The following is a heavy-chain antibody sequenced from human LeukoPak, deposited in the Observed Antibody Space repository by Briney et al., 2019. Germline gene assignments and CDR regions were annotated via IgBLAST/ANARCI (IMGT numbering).Heavy chain of an antibody. CDR1: GFTFNNYW. J-gene: IGHJ6*02. CDR2: IKGDGSGT. CDR3: VRDYHYGMDV. D-gene: IGHD3-16*02. V-gene: IGHV3-74*01. Sequence: GGSLRLSCAASGFTFNNYWMHWVRQAPGKGLVWVSRIKGDGSGTSYADSVKGRFTIFRDNTKNTLYLQMNSLRAEDTAVFHCVRDYHYGMDVWGQGTTVTVSS.